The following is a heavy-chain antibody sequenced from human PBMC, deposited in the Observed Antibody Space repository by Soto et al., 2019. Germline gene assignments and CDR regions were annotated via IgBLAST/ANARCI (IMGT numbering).Heavy chain of an antibody. CDR1: GYTFTSYG. Sequence: ASVKVSCKASGYTFTSYGISWVRQAPGQGLEWMGWISAYNGNTNYAQKLQGRVTMTTDTSTSTAYMELRSLRSDDTAVYYCASPIADYYDSSGYYGMWFDPWGQGTLVTVSS. V-gene: IGHV1-18*01. D-gene: IGHD3-22*01. CDR2: ISAYNGNT. J-gene: IGHJ5*02. CDR3: ASPIADYYDSSGYYGMWFDP.